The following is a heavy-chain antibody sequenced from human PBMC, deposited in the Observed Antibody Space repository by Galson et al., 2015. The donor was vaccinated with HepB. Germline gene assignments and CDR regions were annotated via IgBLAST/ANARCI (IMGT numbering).Heavy chain of an antibody. D-gene: IGHD3-22*01. V-gene: IGHV1-46*01. Sequence: SVKVSCKASGYTFTSYYMHWVRQAPGQGLEWMGIINPSGGSTSYAQKFQGRVTMTRDTSTSTVYMELSSLRSEDTAVYYCALEPDSSGYFRRRPFDPWGQGTLVTVSS. CDR3: ALEPDSSGYFRRRPFDP. CDR2: INPSGGST. J-gene: IGHJ5*02. CDR1: GYTFTSYY.